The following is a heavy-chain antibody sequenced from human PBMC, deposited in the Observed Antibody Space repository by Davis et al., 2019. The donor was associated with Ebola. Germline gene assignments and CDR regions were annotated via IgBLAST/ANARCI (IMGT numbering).Heavy chain of an antibody. CDR1: GYTFTDHY. CDR2: INPNSGVT. Sequence: ASVKVSCKASGYTFTDHYIHWVRQAPGQGLEWMGWINPNSGVTDSAQKFHGRVTMTRETPISPAYMELTSLRSDDTAMYYCARGRGGSSWSEGYFDYWGRGTLVTVSS. V-gene: IGHV1-2*02. D-gene: IGHD6-13*01. J-gene: IGHJ4*02. CDR3: ARGRGGSSWSEGYFDY.